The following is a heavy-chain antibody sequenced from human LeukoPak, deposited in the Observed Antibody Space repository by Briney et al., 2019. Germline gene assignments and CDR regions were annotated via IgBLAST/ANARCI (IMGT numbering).Heavy chain of an antibody. J-gene: IGHJ4*02. V-gene: IGHV3-7*01. CDR1: GFTFSSYG. CDR3: ARDLYRIVVVPHYFDY. Sequence: GGSLRLSCAASGFTFSSYGMTWVRQAPGKGLEWVANIKKDGSEKYYVDSVKGRFTISRDNAKNSLYLQMNSLRAEDTAVYYCARDLYRIVVVPHYFDYWGQGTLVTVSS. D-gene: IGHD3-22*01. CDR2: IKKDGSEK.